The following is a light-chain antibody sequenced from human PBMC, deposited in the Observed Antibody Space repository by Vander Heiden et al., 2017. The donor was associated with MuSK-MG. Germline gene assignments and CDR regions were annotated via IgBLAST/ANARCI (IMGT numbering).Light chain of an antibody. Sequence: EIVLTQSPATLSLSPGERATLSCRASQSVSSYLAWYQQKPGQAPRLLIYDASNRATCIPARFSGSGSGTDFTLTISSLEPEDFAVYYCQQRSNGPTFGQGTKVEIK. CDR3: QQRSNGPT. J-gene: IGKJ1*01. CDR1: QSVSSY. V-gene: IGKV3-11*01. CDR2: DAS.